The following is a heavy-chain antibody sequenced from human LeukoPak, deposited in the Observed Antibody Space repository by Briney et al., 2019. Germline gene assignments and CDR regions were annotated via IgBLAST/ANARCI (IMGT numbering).Heavy chain of an antibody. CDR3: AKDDAWLQYGN. CDR2: ISDSGNT. J-gene: IGHJ4*02. D-gene: IGHD5-24*01. CDR1: GFTLSSYA. V-gene: IGHV3-23*01. Sequence: AGGSLRLSCAASGFTLSSYAMSWVRQAPGKGLEWVSAISDSGNTYHADSVKGRFTISRDSSKNTLFLQLNRLRPEDAAVYYCAKDDAWLQYGNWGRGTLVTVSS.